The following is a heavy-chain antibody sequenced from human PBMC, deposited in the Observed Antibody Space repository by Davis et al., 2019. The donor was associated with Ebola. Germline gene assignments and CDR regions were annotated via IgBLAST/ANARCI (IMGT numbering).Heavy chain of an antibody. CDR1: GYTFTRYY. J-gene: IGHJ1*01. CDR2: FLPSGGGA. V-gene: IGHV1-46*01. CDR3: AREAEVDGSIFFLH. Sequence: ASVKVSCKATGYTFTRYYLHWLRQAPGQGLQWMARFLPSGGGATHAQNFQGRVTMTRDTSTSTVYMELTGLRPDDTAVYYCAREAEVDGSIFFLHWGQGTLVTVSS. D-gene: IGHD3-10*01.